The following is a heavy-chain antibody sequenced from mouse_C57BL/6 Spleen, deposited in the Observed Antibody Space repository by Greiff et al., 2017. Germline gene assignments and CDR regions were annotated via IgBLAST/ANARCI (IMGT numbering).Heavy chain of an antibody. J-gene: IGHJ4*01. CDR3: ARITTVGAMDY. CDR2: IWTGGGT. CDR1: GFSLTSYA. D-gene: IGHD1-1*01. Sequence: QVQLQQSGPGLVAPSQSLSITCTVSGFSLTSYAIRWVRQPPGKGLEWLGVIWTGGGTNYNSALNSRLSISKDNSKSQVYLRMNSLQTDDTARYYCARITTVGAMDYWGQGTSVTVSS. V-gene: IGHV2-9-1*01.